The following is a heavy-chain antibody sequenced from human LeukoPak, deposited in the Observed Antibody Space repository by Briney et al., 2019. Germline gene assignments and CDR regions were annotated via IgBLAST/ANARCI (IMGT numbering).Heavy chain of an antibody. CDR3: ARQFDFWSGSAYYYYYYMDV. V-gene: IGHV4-39*01. CDR1: GGSISSSSYY. J-gene: IGHJ6*03. Sequence: SETLSLTCTVSGGSISSSSYYWGWIRQPPGKGLEWIGSIYYSGGTYYNPSLKSRVTISVDTSKNQFSLKLSSVTAADTAVYYCARQFDFWSGSAYYYYYYMDVWGKGTTVTVSS. D-gene: IGHD3-3*01. CDR2: IYYSGGT.